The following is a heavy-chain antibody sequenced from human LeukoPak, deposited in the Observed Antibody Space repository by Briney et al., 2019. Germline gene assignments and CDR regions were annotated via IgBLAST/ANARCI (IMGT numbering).Heavy chain of an antibody. J-gene: IGHJ4*02. CDR1: GFTFSSYS. Sequence: GGSLRLSCAASGFTFSSYSMNWVRQAPGKGLEWVSSISSSSSYIYYADSVKGRFTISRDNAKNSLYLQMNSLRAGDTAVYYCAKGLTFYGSGSYRFDYWGQGTLVTVSS. CDR2: ISSSSSYI. CDR3: AKGLTFYGSGSYRFDY. V-gene: IGHV3-21*04. D-gene: IGHD3-10*01.